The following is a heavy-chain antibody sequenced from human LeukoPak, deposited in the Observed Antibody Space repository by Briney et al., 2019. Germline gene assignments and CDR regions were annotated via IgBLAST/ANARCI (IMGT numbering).Heavy chain of an antibody. CDR3: ARDRGGSYSAIDY. J-gene: IGHJ4*02. D-gene: IGHD2-15*01. Sequence: PGGSLRPSRAASGFTFSSYSMNWVRQAPGKGLEWVSFISSSSITIYYADSVKGRFTISRDNAEKSLYLQMNSLRAEDTAVYYCARDRGGSYSAIDYWGQGTLVTASS. CDR1: GFTFSSYS. V-gene: IGHV3-48*04. CDR2: ISSSSITI.